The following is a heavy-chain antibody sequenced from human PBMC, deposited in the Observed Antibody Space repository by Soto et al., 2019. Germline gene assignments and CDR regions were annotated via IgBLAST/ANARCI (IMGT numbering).Heavy chain of an antibody. V-gene: IGHV4-4*02. Sequence: PSETLSLTCAVSGGSISSSNWWSWVRQPPGKGLEWIGEIYHSGSTNYNPSLKSRVTISVDTSKNQFSLTLTSVTAADTAVYYCTRARISMIAYYWGPGTLVTVSS. CDR3: TRARISMIAYY. D-gene: IGHD3-16*01. CDR2: IYHSGST. J-gene: IGHJ4*02. CDR1: GGSISSSNW.